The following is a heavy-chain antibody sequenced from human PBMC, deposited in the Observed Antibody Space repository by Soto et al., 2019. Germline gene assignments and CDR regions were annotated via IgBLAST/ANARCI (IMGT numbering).Heavy chain of an antibody. J-gene: IGHJ5*02. Sequence: PGKGLEWIGFMYFGGSFNYNPSLSSRVTLSVETSKNQFSMKVTSVTASDTAVYYCARSYYASTGFAVDTWGERILVTVYS. D-gene: IGHD3-22*01. CDR2: MYFGGSF. V-gene: IGHV4-59*08. CDR3: ARSYYASTGFAVDT.